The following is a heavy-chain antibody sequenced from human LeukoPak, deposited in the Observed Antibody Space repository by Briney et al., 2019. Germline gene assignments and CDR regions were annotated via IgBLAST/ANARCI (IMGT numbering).Heavy chain of an antibody. Sequence: ASVKVSCEASGYTFTSYGISWVRQAPGQGLEWMGWISAYNGNTNYAQKLQGRVTMTTDTSTSTAYMELRSLRSDDTAVYYCARDRPPRYCSGGSCHLYDAFDIWGQGTMVTVSS. CDR1: GYTFTSYG. J-gene: IGHJ3*02. CDR3: ARDRPPRYCSGGSCHLYDAFDI. CDR2: ISAYNGNT. V-gene: IGHV1-18*01. D-gene: IGHD2-15*01.